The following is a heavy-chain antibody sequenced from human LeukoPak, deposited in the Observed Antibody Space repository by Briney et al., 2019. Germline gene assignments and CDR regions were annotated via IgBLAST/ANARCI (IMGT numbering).Heavy chain of an antibody. V-gene: IGHV3-7*01. D-gene: IGHD1-26*01. CDR2: IKYDGSAK. Sequence: AGGYLRLSCAASGFTLSSYWMSWVRQAPGKGLEWVDNIKYDGSAKYYVDSVKGRFTISRDDAKNSLYLEMNSLRAEDTAVYYCARDLFSGSYQEDFWGQGALVTVSS. CDR1: GFTLSSYW. CDR3: ARDLFSGSYQEDF. J-gene: IGHJ4*02.